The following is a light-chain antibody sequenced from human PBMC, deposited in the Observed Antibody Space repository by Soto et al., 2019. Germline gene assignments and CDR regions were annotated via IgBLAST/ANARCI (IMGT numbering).Light chain of an antibody. CDR2: EVT. Sequence: QSVLTQPPSASGSPGQSVTISCTGTSSDVGGYNYVSWYQQHPGKAPKLVIYEVTKRPSGVPDRFSGSKSGNTASLTVSGLPAEDEDDYYCSSFTGASTIFGTGTKVTV. J-gene: IGLJ1*01. V-gene: IGLV2-8*01. CDR3: SSFTGASTI. CDR1: SSDVGGYNY.